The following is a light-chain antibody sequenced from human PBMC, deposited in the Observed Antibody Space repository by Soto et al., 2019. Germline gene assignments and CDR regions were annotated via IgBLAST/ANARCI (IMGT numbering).Light chain of an antibody. CDR2: AAS. CDR3: QQLNSYPRT. V-gene: IGKV1-9*01. Sequence: ILLTQSPSSLSASLGDRVTLSCRASQGISSYLAWYQQKPGQAPRLLIYAASTLPSVVPSRFSGSGSGTDFTLTISSLPPEDFATYYWQQLNSYPRTFGPGTKVDIK. CDR1: QGISSY. J-gene: IGKJ3*01.